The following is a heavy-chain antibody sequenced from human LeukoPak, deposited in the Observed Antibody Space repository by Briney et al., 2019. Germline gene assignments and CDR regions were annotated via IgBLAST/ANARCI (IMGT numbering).Heavy chain of an antibody. CDR2: MSGSGGMT. V-gene: IGHV3-23*01. Sequence: GSLRLSCAASGFTFSSFAMSWVRQAPGEGLEWVSAMSGSGGMTYSADSVKGRFTISRDNSKDTLYLQMNSLRAEDTAIYYCAKGPFFYYDASGYNYFESWGQGTLVTVSS. CDR3: AKGPFFYYDASGYNYFES. CDR1: GFTFSSFA. D-gene: IGHD3-22*01. J-gene: IGHJ4*02.